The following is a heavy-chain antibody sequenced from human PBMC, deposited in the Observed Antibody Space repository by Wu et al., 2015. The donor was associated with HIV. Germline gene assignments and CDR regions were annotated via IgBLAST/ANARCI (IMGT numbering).Heavy chain of an antibody. CDR3: ARSSYCGRGCYQYFRH. Sequence: QVLLVQSGAEVKKPGSSVKVSCTASGGTFSRYTISWVRQAPGQGLEWIGEISPLFGAADYAQKFQGRVTITADESTSTGYLEVSSLRFEDTAVYYCARSSYCGRGCYQYFRHWGQGTLVIVSP. CDR1: GGTFSRYT. J-gene: IGHJ1*01. CDR2: ISPLFGAA. V-gene: IGHV1-69*12. D-gene: IGHD2-21*01.